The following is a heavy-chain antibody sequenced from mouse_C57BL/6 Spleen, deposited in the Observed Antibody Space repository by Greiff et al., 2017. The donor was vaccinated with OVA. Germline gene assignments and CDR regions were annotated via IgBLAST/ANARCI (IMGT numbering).Heavy chain of an antibody. CDR1: GYTFTSYW. CDR3: ARSGAYYSNQFAY. V-gene: IGHV1-69*01. CDR2: IDPSDSYT. Sequence: VQLKQPGAELVMPGASVKLSCKASGYTFTSYWMHWVKQRPGQGLEWIGEIDPSDSYTNYNQKFKGKSTLTVDKSSSTAYMQLSSLTSEDSAVYYCARSGAYYSNQFAYWGQGTLVTVSA. J-gene: IGHJ3*01. D-gene: IGHD2-5*01.